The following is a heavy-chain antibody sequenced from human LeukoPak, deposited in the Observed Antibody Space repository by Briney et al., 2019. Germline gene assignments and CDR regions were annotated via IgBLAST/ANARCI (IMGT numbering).Heavy chain of an antibody. J-gene: IGHJ4*02. CDR3: ARGRSW. CDR1: GGSFSGYY. V-gene: IGHV4-34*01. D-gene: IGHD3-10*01. CDR2: INHSGST. Sequence: SETLSLTCAVYGGSFSGYYGSWIRQPPGKGLEWIGEINHSGSTNYNPSLKSRVTISVDTSKNQFSLKLSSVTAADTAVYYCARGRSWWGQGTLVTVSS.